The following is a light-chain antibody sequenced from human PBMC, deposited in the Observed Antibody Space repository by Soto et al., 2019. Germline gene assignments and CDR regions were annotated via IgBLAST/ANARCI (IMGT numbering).Light chain of an antibody. CDR1: ESVTNY. J-gene: IGKJ1*01. V-gene: IGKV3-11*01. Sequence: EILLTQSPATLSLSPGERGTLSCRASESVTNYLAWYQQKPGQSPRLLVYDVSNRDTGTPARFSGGGSGTDFTLTISNLEPEDFAVYYCQQRSDWPWTFGQGTKVDIK. CDR3: QQRSDWPWT. CDR2: DVS.